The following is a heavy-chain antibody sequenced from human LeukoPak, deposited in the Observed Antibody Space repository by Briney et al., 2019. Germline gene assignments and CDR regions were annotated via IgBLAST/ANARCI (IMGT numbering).Heavy chain of an antibody. D-gene: IGHD3-3*01. CDR2: IYYSGST. Sequence: SETLSLTCTVSGGSISSYYWSWIRQPPGKGLEWIGHIYYSGSTNYNPSLKSRVTISVDTSKNQFSLKLSSVTAADTAVYYCARGITIFSWPYYMDVWGKGTTVTDSS. J-gene: IGHJ6*03. V-gene: IGHV4-59*01. CDR3: ARGITIFSWPYYMDV. CDR1: GGSISSYY.